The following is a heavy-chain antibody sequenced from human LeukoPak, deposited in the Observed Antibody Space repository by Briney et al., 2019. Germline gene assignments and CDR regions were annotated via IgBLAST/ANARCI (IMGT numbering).Heavy chain of an antibody. D-gene: IGHD6-19*01. CDR2: IWYDGSNK. Sequence: GGSLRLSCEASGFIFSTYGMHWVRQAPGKGLEWVAVIWYDGSNKYYADSVKGRFTISRDNSKNTLYLQMNSLRAEDTAVYYCAKAGQWLASYYFDYWGQGTLVTVSS. V-gene: IGHV3-33*06. J-gene: IGHJ4*02. CDR1: GFIFSTYG. CDR3: AKAGQWLASYYFDY.